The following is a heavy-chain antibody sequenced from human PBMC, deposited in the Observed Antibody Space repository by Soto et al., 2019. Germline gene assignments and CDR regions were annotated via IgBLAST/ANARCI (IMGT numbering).Heavy chain of an antibody. CDR3: ARDSGDPIYYYYGMDV. CDR2: IYYSGST. Sequence: PSETLSLTCTVSGGSISSYYWSWIRQPPGKGLEWIGYIYYSGSTNYNPSLKSRVTISVDTSKNQFSLKLSSVTAADTAVYYCARDSGDPIYYYYGMDVWGQGTTVTVSS. J-gene: IGHJ6*02. CDR1: GGSISSYY. V-gene: IGHV4-59*01. D-gene: IGHD2-21*02.